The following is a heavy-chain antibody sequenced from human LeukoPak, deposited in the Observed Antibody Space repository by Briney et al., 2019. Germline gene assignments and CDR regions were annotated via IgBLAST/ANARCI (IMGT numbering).Heavy chain of an antibody. J-gene: IGHJ3*02. CDR1: GDSIIRAGYS. D-gene: IGHD3-10*01. CDR2: IYHSVST. CDR3: ASTRGHDAVDI. Sequence: PSETLSLTCAVPGDSIIRAGYSWSWIRQPPGKGLEWIGYIYHSVSTYYNPSVKSRVTISVDRCKSQLSLKLSSVTAADTAVCYCASTRGHDAVDIWGQGTMVTVSS. V-gene: IGHV4-30-2*01.